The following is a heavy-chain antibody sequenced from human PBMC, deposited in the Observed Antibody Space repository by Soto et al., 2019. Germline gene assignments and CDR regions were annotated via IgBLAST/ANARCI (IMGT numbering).Heavy chain of an antibody. V-gene: IGHV1-69*01. J-gene: IGHJ6*04. CDR1: GANFSKYS. CDR2: IITLFGTA. Sequence: QVQLVQSGAEVKKPGSSVTVSCKASGANFSKYSFSWVRQAPGQGLEWMGGIITLFGTADYAQKFQDRVTISADESTTTVYMDLSIVRDEDTGVYYCALAWPRGTMIVVDSENFGMDVWSEGHEVTVSS. CDR3: ALAWPRGTMIVVDSENFGMDV. D-gene: IGHD3-22*01.